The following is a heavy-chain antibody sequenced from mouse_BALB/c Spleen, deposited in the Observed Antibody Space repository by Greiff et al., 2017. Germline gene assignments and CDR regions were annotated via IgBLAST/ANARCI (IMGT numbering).Heavy chain of an antibody. V-gene: IGHV3-8*02. D-gene: IGHD1-1*01. CDR3: ARNPYSRGYFDY. Sequence: EVQLVESGPSLVKPSQTLSLTCSVTGDSITSGYWNWIRKFPGNKLEYMGYISYSGSTYYNPSLKSRISITRDTSKNQYYLQLDSVTTEDTATYYCARNPYSRGYFDYWGQGTTLTVSS. CDR2: ISYSGST. J-gene: IGHJ2*01. CDR1: GDSITSGY.